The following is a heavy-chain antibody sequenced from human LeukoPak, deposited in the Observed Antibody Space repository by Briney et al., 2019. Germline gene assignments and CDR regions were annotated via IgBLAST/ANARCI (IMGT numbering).Heavy chain of an antibody. D-gene: IGHD6-19*01. Sequence: SQTLSLTCTISGGSIDNVNYYWSWIRQHPGKGLAWIGSIYYSGRSFYNPSLESRLIMSVDTSKNQFSLTLNSVTAADTAVYYCARDSSGSFLDDWGPGTLVTVSS. CDR2: IYYSGRS. J-gene: IGHJ4*02. V-gene: IGHV4-31*03. CDR3: ARDSSGSFLDD. CDR1: GGSIDNVNYY.